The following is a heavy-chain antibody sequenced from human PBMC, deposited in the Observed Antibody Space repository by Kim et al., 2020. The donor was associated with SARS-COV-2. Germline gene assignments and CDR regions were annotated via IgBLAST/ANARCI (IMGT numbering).Heavy chain of an antibody. CDR3: ARDWNYFGSGWGGMDV. Sequence: GGSLRLSCEVSGFSVSSNHMSWVRQTPGQGLEWVSVIYNDGITYHRDSVKGRFTISRDNSKNTLYLQMNSLKSEDTAVYYCARDWNYFGSGWGGMDVWGQGTTVTVSS. V-gene: IGHV3-66*01. CDR1: GFSVSSNH. J-gene: IGHJ6*02. D-gene: IGHD3-10*01. CDR2: IYNDGIT.